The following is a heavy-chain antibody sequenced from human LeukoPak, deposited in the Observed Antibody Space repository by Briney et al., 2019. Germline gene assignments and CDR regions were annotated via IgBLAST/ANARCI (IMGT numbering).Heavy chain of an antibody. CDR2: ISSDSGYI. V-gene: IGHV3-21*01. CDR1: GFSLSSNS. Sequence: GGSLRLSCAASGFSLSSNSMNWVRQAPGKGLEWVSSISSDSGYIYYADSIKGRFTISRDNAENSLYLQMNSLRAEDTAVYFCARSTRMRDDEFYYFYYMDVWGKGTTVTVSS. D-gene: IGHD2-8*01. CDR3: ARSTRMRDDEFYYFYYMDV. J-gene: IGHJ6*03.